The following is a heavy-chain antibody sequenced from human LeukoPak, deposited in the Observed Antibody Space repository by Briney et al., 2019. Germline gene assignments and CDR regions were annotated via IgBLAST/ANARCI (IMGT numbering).Heavy chain of an antibody. V-gene: IGHV3-9*03. Sequence: GGSLRLSCAASGFTFDDYAMHWVRQAPGKGLELVSGISWNSGSIGYADSVKGRFTISTDNAKNSLYLQMNSLRAEDMALYYCARVRRYFDSVDYWGQGTLVTVSS. CDR3: ARVRRYFDSVDY. D-gene: IGHD3-9*01. CDR1: GFTFDDYA. J-gene: IGHJ4*02. CDR2: ISWNSGSI.